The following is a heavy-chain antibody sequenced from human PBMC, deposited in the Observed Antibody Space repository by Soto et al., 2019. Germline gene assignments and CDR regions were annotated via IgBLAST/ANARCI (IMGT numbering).Heavy chain of an antibody. Sequence: EVQLVQSGAEVKKPGESLNISCKGSGYRFSSYWIGWVRQMPGKGLEWMGNIYPGDSDTRYSPSFQGQVTISADKSISTADLQWSSLKASDTAMYYCARSYYPWGQWELLGEWYFDLWGRGTLVTVSS. J-gene: IGHJ2*01. D-gene: IGHD1-26*01. V-gene: IGHV5-51*01. CDR2: IYPGDSDT. CDR3: ARSYYPWGQWELLGEWYFDL. CDR1: GYRFSSYW.